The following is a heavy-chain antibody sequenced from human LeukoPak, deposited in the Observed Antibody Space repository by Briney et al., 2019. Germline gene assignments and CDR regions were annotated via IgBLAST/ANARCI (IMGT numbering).Heavy chain of an antibody. D-gene: IGHD6-19*01. J-gene: IGHJ4*02. V-gene: IGHV3-15*01. CDR2: IKSKTDGGTT. Sequence: GGSLRLSCAASGFTFSSYAMSWVRQAPGKGQEWVGRIKSKTDGGTTDYAAPVKGRFTISRDDSKNTLYLQMNSLKTEDTAVYYCTTGYSSGWYVFLDYWGQGTLVTVSS. CDR3: TTGYSSGWYVFLDY. CDR1: GFTFSSYA.